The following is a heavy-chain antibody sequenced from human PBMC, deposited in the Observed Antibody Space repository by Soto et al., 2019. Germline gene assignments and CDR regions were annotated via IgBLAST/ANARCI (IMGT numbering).Heavy chain of an antibody. V-gene: IGHV3-30*18. CDR1: GFTFSSYG. CDR2: ISYDGSNK. CDR3: AKGLRSGSYLKSADY. D-gene: IGHD1-26*01. Sequence: GSLRLSCAASGFTFSSYGIHWVRQAPGRGLEWVAVISYDGSNKYYADSVKGRFTISRDNSKNTLHLQMNSLRAEDTAVYYCAKGLRSGSYLKSADYWGQGTLVTVSS. J-gene: IGHJ4*02.